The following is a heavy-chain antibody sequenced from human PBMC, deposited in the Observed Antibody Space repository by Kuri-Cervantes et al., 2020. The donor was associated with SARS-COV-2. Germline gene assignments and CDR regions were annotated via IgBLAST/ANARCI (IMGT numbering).Heavy chain of an antibody. CDR3: ARVNWDVPFTTLDY. V-gene: IGHV1-18*04. J-gene: IGHJ4*02. CDR2: VSSYTGNT. CDR1: GYTFSNYG. Sequence: ASVKVSCKASGYTFSNYGFSWVRQAPGQGLEWMGWVSSYTGNTDYAQKFLGRITMTADKSTTTADLELRSLRSDDTAVYYCARVNWDVPFTTLDYWGQGTRVTVYS. D-gene: IGHD1-1*01.